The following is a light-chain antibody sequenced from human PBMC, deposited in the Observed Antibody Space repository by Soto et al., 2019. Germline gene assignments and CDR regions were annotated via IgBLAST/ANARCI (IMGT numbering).Light chain of an antibody. V-gene: IGKV1-5*01. J-gene: IGKJ1*01. CDR2: AAS. Sequence: DIQMTQSPSTLPASVGDRVTITCRASQSISNWLAWYQQKPGKAPNLLIYAASTLESGVPSRFSGSGSGTEFTLTISSLQPDDFATYYCQQYNSYWTFGQGTKVDIK. CDR3: QQYNSYWT. CDR1: QSISNW.